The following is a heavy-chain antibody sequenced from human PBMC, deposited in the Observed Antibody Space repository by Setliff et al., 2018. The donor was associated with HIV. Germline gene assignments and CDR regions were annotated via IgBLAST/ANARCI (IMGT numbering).Heavy chain of an antibody. CDR3: ARRKSGSSYRFFNY. Sequence: PSETLSLTCTVSGPPIGIGSYYWTWIRQPAGRGLEWIGHISASGSSKFNPTLQSRVTLSVDPSNNQFSLNLTSVTAADTAVYYCARRKSGSSYRFFNYWGWDPWSPSPQ. CDR1: GPPIGIGSYY. V-gene: IGHV4-61*09. D-gene: IGHD3-16*02. J-gene: IGHJ4*02. CDR2: ISASGSS.